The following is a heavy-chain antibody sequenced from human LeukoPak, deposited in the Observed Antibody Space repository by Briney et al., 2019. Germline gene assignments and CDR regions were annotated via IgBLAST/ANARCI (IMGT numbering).Heavy chain of an antibody. CDR2: ISGGGST. CDR1: GFTFNNYA. D-gene: IGHD1-26*01. Sequence: GGSLRLSCAASGFTFNNYAMTCVRQAPGKGLEWVSAISGGGSTYYADSVKGRFTISRDNSKNALYLQMNSLRAEDTAVYYCAKSRWETYAVRAFDIWGQGTMVTVSS. V-gene: IGHV3-23*01. J-gene: IGHJ3*02. CDR3: AKSRWETYAVRAFDI.